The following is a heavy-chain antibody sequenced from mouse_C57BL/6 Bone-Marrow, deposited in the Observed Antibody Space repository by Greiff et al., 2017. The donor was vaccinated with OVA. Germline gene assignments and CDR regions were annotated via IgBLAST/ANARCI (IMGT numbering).Heavy chain of an antibody. J-gene: IGHJ2*01. D-gene: IGHD2-3*01. CDR2: IDPSDSYT. CDR1: GYTFTSYW. V-gene: IGHV1-69*01. Sequence: VQLQQPGAELVMPGASVKLSCKASGYTFTSYWMHWVKQRPGQGLEWIGEIDPSDSYTNYTQKFKGKSTLTVAKSSSTAYMQLSSMTSEDSAVYYCSRSVYDGYYNYWGQGTALTVSS. CDR3: SRSVYDGYYNY.